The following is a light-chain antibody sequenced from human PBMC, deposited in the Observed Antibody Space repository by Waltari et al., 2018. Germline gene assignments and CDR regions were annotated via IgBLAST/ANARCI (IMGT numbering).Light chain of an antibody. CDR3: AAWDDSLSGWV. CDR1: SSNLGSNY. CDR2: RNT. V-gene: IGLV1-47*01. Sequence: QSVLTQPPSASGTPGQRVTISCSGSSSNLGSNYVYWYQQLPGTAPELHIDRNTQRPSGVTDRCSGAESGTSASLAISGLRSEDEADYYCAAWDDSLSGWVFGGGTKLTVL. J-gene: IGLJ3*02.